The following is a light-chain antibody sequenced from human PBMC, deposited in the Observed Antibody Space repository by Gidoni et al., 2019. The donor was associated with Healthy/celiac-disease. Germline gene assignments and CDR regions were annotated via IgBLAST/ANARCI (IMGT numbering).Light chain of an antibody. CDR2: GAS. V-gene: IGKV3D-7*01. CDR1: QSVSSNY. CDR3: QQDYNLPPIT. Sequence: EIVMTQSPATLSLSPGERATLSCRASQSVSSNYLSWYQQKPGQAPRLLICGASTRATGIPARFSGSGSGTDFTLTISSLQPEDFAVYYCQQDYNLPPITFGQGTRLEIK. J-gene: IGKJ5*01.